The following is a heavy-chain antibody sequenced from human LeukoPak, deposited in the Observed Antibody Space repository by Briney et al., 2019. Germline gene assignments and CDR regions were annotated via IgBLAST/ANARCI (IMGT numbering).Heavy chain of an antibody. CDR2: IYHSGST. Sequence: SETLSLTCADSGGSISSGGYSWSWIRQPPGKGLEWIGYIYHSGSTYYNPSLKSRVTISVDRSKNQFSLKLGSVTAADTAVYYCASVWFGEFFYWGQGTLVTVSS. CDR1: GGSISSGGYS. V-gene: IGHV4-30-2*01. CDR3: ASVWFGEFFY. D-gene: IGHD3-10*01. J-gene: IGHJ4*02.